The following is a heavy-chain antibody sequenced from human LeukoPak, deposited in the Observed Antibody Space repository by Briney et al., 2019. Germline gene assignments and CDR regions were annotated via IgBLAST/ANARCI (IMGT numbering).Heavy chain of an antibody. Sequence: SETLSLTCTVSGGTISSSSYYWGWIRQPPGKWLEWIGSIYYSASTYYNPSLKSRVTISVDTAKNQFSLKLSSVTAADTAVYYFLRAEDSLRYFDWLLGPNFDYWGQGTLVTVSS. CDR3: LRAEDSLRYFDWLLGPNFDY. CDR2: IYYSAST. CDR1: GGTISSSSYY. V-gene: IGHV4-39*01. J-gene: IGHJ4*02. D-gene: IGHD3-9*01.